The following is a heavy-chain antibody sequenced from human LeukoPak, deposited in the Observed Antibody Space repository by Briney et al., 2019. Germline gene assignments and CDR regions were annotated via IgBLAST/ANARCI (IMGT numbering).Heavy chain of an antibody. Sequence: PGGSLRLSCAASGFTFGTYAVNWVRQAPGKGLEWVSTISGSGDSTYYADSVKGRFTISRDNSKDTLYLQMSSVRVDDTAVYYCARDSGYSNYVTGFDYWGQGTLVTVSS. CDR3: ARDSGYSNYVTGFDY. D-gene: IGHD4-11*01. CDR1: GFTFGTYA. J-gene: IGHJ4*02. V-gene: IGHV3-23*01. CDR2: ISGSGDST.